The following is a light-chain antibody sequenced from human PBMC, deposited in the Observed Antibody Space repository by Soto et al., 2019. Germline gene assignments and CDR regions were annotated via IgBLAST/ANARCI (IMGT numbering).Light chain of an antibody. CDR2: AVT. V-gene: IGLV2-14*03. Sequence: QSVLTQPASVSGSPGQSITISCTGSSSDVGGYDYVCWYQQYPGKAPKLIIYAVTARPSGVSNRCSGSKSGNTASLIISGLQAEDEADYYCRSYTTSSTVVFGGGTKLTVL. CDR3: RSYTTSSTVV. CDR1: SSDVGGYDY. J-gene: IGLJ2*01.